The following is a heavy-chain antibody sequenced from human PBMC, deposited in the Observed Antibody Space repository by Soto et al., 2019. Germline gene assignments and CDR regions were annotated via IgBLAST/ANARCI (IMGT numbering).Heavy chain of an antibody. CDR1: GGSISSSSYY. V-gene: IGHV4-39*01. Sequence: SETLSLTCTVSGGSISSSSYYWGWIRQPPGKGLEWIGSIYYSGSTYYNPSLKSRVTISVDTSKNQFSLKLSSVTAADTAVYYCATIFGVVMSYYYGMDVWGQGTTVTVSS. J-gene: IGHJ6*02. CDR3: ATIFGVVMSYYYGMDV. D-gene: IGHD3-3*01. CDR2: IYYSGST.